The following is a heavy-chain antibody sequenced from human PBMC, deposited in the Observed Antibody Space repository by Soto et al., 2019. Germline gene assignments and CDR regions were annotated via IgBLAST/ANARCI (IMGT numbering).Heavy chain of an antibody. D-gene: IGHD3-10*01. CDR1: GFSFSGSP. Sequence: EVQLVESGGGLVQPGGSLKLSCAASGFSFSGSPMHWLRQASGKGLEWVGRIRSRVNSYATSYAASVKDRFTLSRDDSKNTAYLQMNSLKTEDTAVYYCTRSLRDTDGLDIWGQGTVVIVSS. CDR2: IRSRVNSYAT. J-gene: IGHJ3*02. CDR3: TRSLRDTDGLDI. V-gene: IGHV3-73*01.